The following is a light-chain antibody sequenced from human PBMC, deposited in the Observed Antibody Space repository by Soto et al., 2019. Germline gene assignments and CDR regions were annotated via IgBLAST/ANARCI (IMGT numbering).Light chain of an antibody. J-gene: IGLJ2*01. V-gene: IGLV1-40*01. Sequence: QSVLTQPPSVSGAPGQRVTISCTGSSSNIGAGYDGHWYQQLPGIAPKLLIYGNTNRPSGVPDRFSGAKSATTASLAITGLQAEDEADYYCLSFDSSLSVVFGGGTKVTVL. CDR1: SSNIGAGYD. CDR3: LSFDSSLSVV. CDR2: GNT.